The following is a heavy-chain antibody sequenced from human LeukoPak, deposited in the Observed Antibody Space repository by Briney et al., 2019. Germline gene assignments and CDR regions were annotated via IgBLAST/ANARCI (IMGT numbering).Heavy chain of an antibody. D-gene: IGHD4-17*01. CDR2: IYYSGST. J-gene: IGHJ5*02. CDR3: AREVGDYGYNWFDP. CDR1: GGSISSYY. Sequence: SETLSLTCTVSGGSISSYYWSWIRQPPGKGLEWIGYIYYSGSTNYNPFLKSRVTISVDTSKNQFSLKLSSVTAADTAVYYCAREVGDYGYNWFDPWGQGTLVTVSS. V-gene: IGHV4-59*12.